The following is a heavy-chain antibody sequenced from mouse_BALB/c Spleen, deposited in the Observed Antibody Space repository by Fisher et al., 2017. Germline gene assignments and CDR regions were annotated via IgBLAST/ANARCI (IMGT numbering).Heavy chain of an antibody. D-gene: IGHD2-4*01. Sequence: KFKGKATFTVDTSSSTAYMQFNSLTSEDSAVYYCAREDDYDDGYAMDYWGQGTSVTVSS. V-gene: IGHV1S34*01. CDR3: AREDDYDDGYAMDY. J-gene: IGHJ4*01.